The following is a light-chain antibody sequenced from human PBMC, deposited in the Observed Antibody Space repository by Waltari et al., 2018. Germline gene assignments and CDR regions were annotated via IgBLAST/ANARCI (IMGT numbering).Light chain of an antibody. Sequence: QSALPQPRSVSGSPGQSVTISCTGTSSDVGGYNYVSWYQQHPGKAPKLMIYEVSKRPSGVPDRFSGSKSGNTASLTISGLQAEDEADYYCCSYAGSYTWVFGGGTKLTVL. V-gene: IGLV2-11*01. CDR1: SSDVGGYNY. J-gene: IGLJ3*02. CDR3: CSYAGSYTWV. CDR2: EVS.